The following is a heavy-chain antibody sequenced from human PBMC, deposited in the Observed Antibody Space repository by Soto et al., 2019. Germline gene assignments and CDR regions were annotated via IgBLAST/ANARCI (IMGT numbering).Heavy chain of an antibody. V-gene: IGHV4-34*01. J-gene: IGHJ4*02. CDR1: GGSFSGYY. CDR3: ARGGVGPRPNY. CDR2: INHSGST. Sequence: PSETLSLTCAVYGGSFSGYYWSWIRQPPGKGLEWIGEINHSGSTNYNPSLKSRVTISVDTSKNQFSLKLSSVTAADTAVYYCARGGVGPRPNYWGQGTLVTVSS. D-gene: IGHD3-16*01.